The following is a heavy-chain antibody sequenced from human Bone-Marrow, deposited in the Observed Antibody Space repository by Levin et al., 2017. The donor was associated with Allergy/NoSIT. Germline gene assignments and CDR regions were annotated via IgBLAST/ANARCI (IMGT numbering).Heavy chain of an antibody. CDR1: GFTFSKYW. Sequence: GESLKISCAASGFTFSKYWMAWVRQAPGKGLEGVANIKEDGSEIYYVDSVKGRFTFSRDDSKNAVYLQMNSLRAEDTAVYYCARDGSNGFDCWGQGTLVTVSS. CDR3: ARDGSNGFDC. J-gene: IGHJ4*02. CDR2: IKEDGSEI. D-gene: IGHD2-15*01. V-gene: IGHV3-7*01.